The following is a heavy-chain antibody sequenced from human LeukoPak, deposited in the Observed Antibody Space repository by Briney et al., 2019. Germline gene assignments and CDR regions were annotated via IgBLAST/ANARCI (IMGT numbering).Heavy chain of an antibody. CDR1: GYRFTSYW. J-gene: IGHJ3*02. D-gene: IGHD2-21*02. Sequence: GESLRISCKGSGYRFTSYWISWVRQIPGKGLEWMGRIDPSDSATNYSPSFQGHVTISADRSISTAYLQWSSLKASDTAMYYCARRALPPAYCGGDCFDAFDIWGQGTMVTVSS. CDR2: IDPSDSAT. V-gene: IGHV5-10-1*01. CDR3: ARRALPPAYCGGDCFDAFDI.